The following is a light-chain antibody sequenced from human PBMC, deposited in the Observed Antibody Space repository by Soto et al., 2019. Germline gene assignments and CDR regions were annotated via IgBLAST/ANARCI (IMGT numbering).Light chain of an antibody. CDR1: TSNIGRSG. J-gene: IGLJ2*01. Sequence: QSVLTQPPSTSGTPGQRVTISCSGSTSNIGRSGVNWYQHLPGTAPKLLIYGDNQRPSGVHDRFSGSKSGTSASLAISGLQAEDEAPYDCATWDDSLNGVLFGGGTKLTVL. V-gene: IGLV1-44*01. CDR2: GDN. CDR3: ATWDDSLNGVL.